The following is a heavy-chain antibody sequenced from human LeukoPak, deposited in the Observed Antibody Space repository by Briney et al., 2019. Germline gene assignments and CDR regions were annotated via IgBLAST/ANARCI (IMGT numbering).Heavy chain of an antibody. CDR2: INHSGST. CDR3: ARQVRRRPDAFDI. J-gene: IGHJ3*02. Sequence: PSETLSLTCAVYGRSFSGYYWSWIRQPPGKGLEWIGEINHSGSTNYNPSLKSRVTISVDTSKNQFSLKLSSVTAADTAVYYCARQVRRRPDAFDIWGQGTMVTVSS. CDR1: GRSFSGYY. V-gene: IGHV4-34*01. D-gene: IGHD3-10*01.